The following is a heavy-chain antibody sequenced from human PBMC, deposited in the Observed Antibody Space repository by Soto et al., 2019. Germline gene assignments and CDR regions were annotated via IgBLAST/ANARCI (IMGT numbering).Heavy chain of an antibody. V-gene: IGHV4-4*02. D-gene: IGHD3-22*01. CDR1: GGSISSSNW. CDR3: ARDRVYYYDSSGYYYEPGEYYYYGMDV. J-gene: IGHJ6*02. CDR2: IYHSGST. Sequence: PSETLSLTCAVSGGSISSSNWWSWVRQPPGKGLEWIGEIYHSGSTNYNPSLKSRVTISVDKSKNQFSLKLSSVTAADTAVYYCARDRVYYYDSSGYYYEPGEYYYYGMDVWGQGTTVTVSS.